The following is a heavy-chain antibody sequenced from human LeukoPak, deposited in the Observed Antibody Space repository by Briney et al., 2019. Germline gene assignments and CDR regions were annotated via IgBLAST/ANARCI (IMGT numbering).Heavy chain of an antibody. CDR1: SDSMTYIF. V-gene: IGHV4-4*07. Sequence: SETLSLTCNFSSDSMTYIFWSWIRQPAGKGLEWIGRIYSSGSAHYNPSLKSRVTISVDTSKNQFSLKLSSVTAADTAVYYCARVPIAAATDYYFDYWGQGTLVTVSS. CDR3: ARVPIAAATDYYFDY. J-gene: IGHJ4*02. D-gene: IGHD6-13*01. CDR2: IYSSGSA.